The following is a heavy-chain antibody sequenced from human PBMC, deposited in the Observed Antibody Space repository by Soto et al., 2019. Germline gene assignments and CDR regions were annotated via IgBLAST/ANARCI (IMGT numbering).Heavy chain of an antibody. CDR2: ISGSGGST. V-gene: IGHV3-23*01. Sequence: GGSLRLSCAASGFTFSSYAMSWVRQAPGKGLEWVSAISGSGGSTYYADSVKGRFTISRDNSKNTLYLQMNSLRAEDTAVYYCAKIRRWLQLRLVPHMGWFDPWGQGTLVTVSS. CDR3: AKIRRWLQLRLVPHMGWFDP. D-gene: IGHD5-12*01. J-gene: IGHJ5*02. CDR1: GFTFSSYA.